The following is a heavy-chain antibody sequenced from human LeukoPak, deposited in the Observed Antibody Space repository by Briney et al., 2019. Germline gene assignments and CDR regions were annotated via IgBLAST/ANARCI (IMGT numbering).Heavy chain of an antibody. J-gene: IGHJ3*02. V-gene: IGHV1-69*13. CDR1: GGTFSSYA. CDR3: ARGARDSSPYDAFDI. CDR2: IIPIFGTA. D-gene: IGHD3-22*01. Sequence: ASVKVSCKASGGTFSSYAISWVRQAPGQGLEWMGGIIPIFGTANYAQKFQGRVTITADESTSTAYMELSSLRSEDTAVYYCARGARDSSPYDAFDIWGQGTMVTVSS.